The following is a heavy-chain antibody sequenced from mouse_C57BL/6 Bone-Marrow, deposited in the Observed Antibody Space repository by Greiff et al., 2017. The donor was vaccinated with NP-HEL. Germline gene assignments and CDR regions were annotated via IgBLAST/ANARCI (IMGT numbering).Heavy chain of an antibody. CDR1: GFNIKDDY. CDR2: IDPENGDT. Sequence: VQLQQSGAELVRPGASVKLSCTASGFNIKDDYMHWVKQRPEQGLEWIGWIDPENGDTEYASKFQGKATITADTSSNTAYLQLSSLTSEDTAVYYCTAGYYYGSSSWCAYWGQGTLVTVSA. D-gene: IGHD1-1*01. J-gene: IGHJ3*01. V-gene: IGHV14-4*01. CDR3: TAGYYYGSSSWCAY.